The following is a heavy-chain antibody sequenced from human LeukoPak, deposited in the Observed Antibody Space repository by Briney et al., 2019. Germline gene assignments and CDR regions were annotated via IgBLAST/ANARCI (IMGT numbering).Heavy chain of an antibody. J-gene: IGHJ4*02. Sequence: GGSLRLSCAASGFTFSSYSMNWVRQAPGKGLEWVSSISSSSSYIYYADSVKGLFTISSDNAKNSLYLQMNSLRADDTAVYYCARTSTSSFDYWGQGTLVTVSS. D-gene: IGHD6-6*01. CDR1: GFTFSSYS. CDR2: ISSSSSYI. V-gene: IGHV3-21*01. CDR3: ARTSTSSFDY.